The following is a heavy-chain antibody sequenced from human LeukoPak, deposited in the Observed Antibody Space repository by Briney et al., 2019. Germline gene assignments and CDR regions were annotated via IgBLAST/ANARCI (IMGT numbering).Heavy chain of an antibody. CDR1: GSTFSLYW. CDR3: AGGTGFIIKD. J-gene: IGHJ4*02. D-gene: IGHD3-9*01. Sequence: PGGSLRLSCAASGSTFSLYWMNWVRRAPGKGLEWAANIKQDGSEKNYVDSVKGRFTISRDNAKNSLYLQMNNLRVEDTAMYYCAGGTGFIIKDWGQGTLVTASS. CDR2: IKQDGSEK. V-gene: IGHV3-7*03.